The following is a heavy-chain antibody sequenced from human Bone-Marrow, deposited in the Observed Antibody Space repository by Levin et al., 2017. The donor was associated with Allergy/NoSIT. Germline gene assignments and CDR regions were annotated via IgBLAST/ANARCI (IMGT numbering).Heavy chain of an antibody. CDR1: GFTFSSYG. J-gene: IGHJ6*02. D-gene: IGHD4-17*01. CDR2: ISYDGNSK. CDR3: AKVLTTVSSYYYYIGVDV. V-gene: IGHV3-30*18. Sequence: LSLTCAASGFTFSSYGMYWVRQAPGKGLEWVADISYDGNSKYYRDSVKGRFTIYRDNSRNTLYLQMNSLRVEDTAVYYCAKVLTTVSSYYYYIGVDVWGQGTTVTVSS.